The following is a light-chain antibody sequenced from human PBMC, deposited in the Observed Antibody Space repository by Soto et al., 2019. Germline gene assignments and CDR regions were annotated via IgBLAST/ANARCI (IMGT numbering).Light chain of an antibody. CDR1: QSVSSY. CDR3: QQRSNWPLT. V-gene: IGKV3-11*01. Sequence: EIVLTQSPATLSLSPGERATLSCRASQSVSSYFAWYQQKPGQAPRLLIYDASNRATGIPARFSGSGSGTDFTLTISSLEAEDVAVYYCQQRSNWPLTFGGGTKVEIK. J-gene: IGKJ4*01. CDR2: DAS.